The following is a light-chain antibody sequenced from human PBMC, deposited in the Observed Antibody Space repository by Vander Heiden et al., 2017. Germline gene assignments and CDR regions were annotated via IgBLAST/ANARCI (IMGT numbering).Light chain of an antibody. Sequence: QSALTQPASVSGSPGQSITLSCTGTSSDIGTYNFVSWYQQHPGKAPKLLIFDVTDRPSGVSDRFSGSKSGYTASLTISGLQAEDEAVYYCSSYTSSTAVVFGGGSKLTVL. V-gene: IGLV2-14*03. CDR3: SSYTSSTAVV. CDR2: DVT. CDR1: SSDIGTYNF. J-gene: IGLJ3*02.